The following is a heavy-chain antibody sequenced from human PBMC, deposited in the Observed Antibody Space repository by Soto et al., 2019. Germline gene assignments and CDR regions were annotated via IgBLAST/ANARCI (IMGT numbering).Heavy chain of an antibody. CDR3: AKGGAAMADYYYYGMDV. V-gene: IGHV3-23*01. D-gene: IGHD5-18*01. J-gene: IGHJ6*02. Sequence: EVPLLESGGGLVQPGGSLRLSCAASGFTFSSYAMSWVRQAPGKGLEWVSAISGSGGSTYYADSVKGRFTISRDNSKNTLYLQMNSLRAEDTAVYYCAKGGAAMADYYYYGMDVWGQGTTVTVSS. CDR2: ISGSGGST. CDR1: GFTFSSYA.